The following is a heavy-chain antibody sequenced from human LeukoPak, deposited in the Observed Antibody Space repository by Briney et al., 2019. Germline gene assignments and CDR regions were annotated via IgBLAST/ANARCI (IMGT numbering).Heavy chain of an antibody. V-gene: IGHV4-34*01. J-gene: IGHJ3*02. CDR2: INHSGST. CDR1: GGSFSGYY. Sequence: SETLSLTCAVYGGSFSGYYWSWIRQPPGKGLEWIGEINHSGSTNYNPSLKSRVTISVDTSKNQFSLKLSSVTAADTAVYYCAREANYYDSSGYLPNDAFDIWGQGTMVTVSS. CDR3: AREANYYDSSGYLPNDAFDI. D-gene: IGHD3-22*01.